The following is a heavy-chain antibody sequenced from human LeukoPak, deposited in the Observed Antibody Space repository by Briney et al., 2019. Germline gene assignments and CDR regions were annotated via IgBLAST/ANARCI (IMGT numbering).Heavy chain of an antibody. J-gene: IGHJ6*03. Sequence: GGSLRLSCAASGFTFSSYGMHWVRQAPGKGLEWVAFIRYDGSNKYYADSVKGRFTISRDNAKNSLYLQMNSLRAEDTAVYYCARDGVVVPAAIPRNYYYYYMDVWGKGTTVTVSS. CDR2: IRYDGSNK. CDR1: GFTFSSYG. D-gene: IGHD2-2*02. V-gene: IGHV3-30*02. CDR3: ARDGVVVPAAIPRNYYYYYMDV.